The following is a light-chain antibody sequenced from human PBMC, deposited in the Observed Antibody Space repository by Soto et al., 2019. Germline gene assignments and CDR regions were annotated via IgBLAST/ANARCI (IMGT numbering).Light chain of an antibody. CDR1: QSVSSY. J-gene: IGKJ1*01. CDR2: DAS. CDR3: QQRSNWPPWT. V-gene: IGKV3-11*01. Sequence: EIVLTQSPATLSLSPGERATLSCRAIQSVSSYFAWYQQKPGQAPRLLIYDASNRATGIPARFSGSGSGTDFTLTISSLEPEDFAVYYCQQRSNWPPWTFGQGTKV.